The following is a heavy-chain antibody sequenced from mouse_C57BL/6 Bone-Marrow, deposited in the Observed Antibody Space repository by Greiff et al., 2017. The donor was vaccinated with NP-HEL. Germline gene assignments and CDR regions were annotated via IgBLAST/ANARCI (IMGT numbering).Heavy chain of an antibody. Sequence: QVQLKQSGPGLVQPSQSLSITCTVSGFSLTSYGVHWVRQSPGKGLEWLGVIWSDGSTDYNAAFISRLSISKDNSKSQVFFKMNSLQADDTAIYYCARRSTRFAYWGQGTLVTVSA. CDR3: ARRSTRFAY. CDR2: IWSDGST. V-gene: IGHV2-2*01. J-gene: IGHJ3*01. CDR1: GFSLTSYG. D-gene: IGHD2-1*01.